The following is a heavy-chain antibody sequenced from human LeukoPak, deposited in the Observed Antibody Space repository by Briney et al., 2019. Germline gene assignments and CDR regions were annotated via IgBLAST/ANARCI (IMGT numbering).Heavy chain of an antibody. CDR1: GYTFTSCA. CDR3: ASSSGSYYNGLFDY. D-gene: IGHD1-26*01. V-gene: IGHV7-4-1*02. J-gene: IGHJ4*02. Sequence: ASVKVSCKASGYTFTSCAMNWVRQAPGQGLEWMGWINTNTGNPTYAQGFTGRFVFSLDTSVSTAYLQISSLKAEDTAVYYCASSSGSYYNGLFDYWGQGTLVTVSS. CDR2: INTNTGNP.